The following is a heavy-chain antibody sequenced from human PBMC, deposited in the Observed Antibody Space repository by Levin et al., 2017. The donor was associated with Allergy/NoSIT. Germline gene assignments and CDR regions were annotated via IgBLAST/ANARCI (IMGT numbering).Heavy chain of an antibody. D-gene: IGHD2/OR15-2a*01. CDR1: GGSFITSSYF. Sequence: SQTLSLTCTVSGGSFITSSYFWAWIRQPPGKGLEWLGSIYYSGTTYYNPSLKSRLTISIDTSTNQFSLKLRSVTAADTAVYFCAGMKRNILQAFGIWGQGTMVTVSS. CDR2: IYYSGTT. CDR3: AGMKRNILQAFGI. V-gene: IGHV4-39*01. J-gene: IGHJ3*02.